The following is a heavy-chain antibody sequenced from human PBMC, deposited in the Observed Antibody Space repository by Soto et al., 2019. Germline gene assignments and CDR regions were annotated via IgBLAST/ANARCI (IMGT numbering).Heavy chain of an antibody. Sequence: SQTLSLTCAISGDSVSSYSAAWNWIRQSPSRGLEWLGRTYYRSKWYTDYAVSVKSRIIINPDTAKNQLSLQLNSVTPEDTAVYYCARARESRYMAVAPDVFDFWGQGTTVTSSS. D-gene: IGHD6-19*01. CDR1: GDSVSSYSAA. CDR3: ARARESRYMAVAPDVFDF. J-gene: IGHJ3*01. CDR2: TYYRSKWYT. V-gene: IGHV6-1*01.